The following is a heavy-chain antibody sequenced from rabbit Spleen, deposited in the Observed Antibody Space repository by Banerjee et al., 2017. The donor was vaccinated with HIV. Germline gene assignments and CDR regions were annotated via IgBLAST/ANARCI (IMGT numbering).Heavy chain of an antibody. CDR1: GFTLSSYV. J-gene: IGHJ4*01. D-gene: IGHD2-1*01. CDR3: ARRGYGADGYFNL. Sequence: QSLQESGGGLVKPGASLTLTCKASGFTLSSYVMCWVRQAPGKGLEWIACIYADSSGSTYYASWAKGRLTISKTSSTTVTLQMTSLTGADTATYFCARRGYGADGYFNLWGQGTLVTVS. CDR2: IYADSSGST. V-gene: IGHV1S40*01.